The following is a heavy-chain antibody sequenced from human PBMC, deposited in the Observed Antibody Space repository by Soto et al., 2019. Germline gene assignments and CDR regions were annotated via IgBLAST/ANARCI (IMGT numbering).Heavy chain of an antibody. CDR3: ARDFFLEGSGPLIFDY. J-gene: IGHJ4*02. Sequence: QVQLVESGGGVVQPGRSLRLSCAASGFTFSSYAMHWVRQAPGKGLEWVAVISYDGSNKYYADSVKGRFTISRDNSKNTLYLQMNSLRAEDTAVYYCARDFFLEGSGPLIFDYWGQGTLVTVSS. V-gene: IGHV3-30-3*01. CDR2: ISYDGSNK. D-gene: IGHD3-3*01. CDR1: GFTFSSYA.